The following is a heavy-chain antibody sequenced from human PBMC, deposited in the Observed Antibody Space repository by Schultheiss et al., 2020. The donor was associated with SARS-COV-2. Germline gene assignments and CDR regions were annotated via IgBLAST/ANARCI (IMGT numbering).Heavy chain of an antibody. V-gene: IGHV4-39*01. CDR2: IYYSGST. D-gene: IGHD4-17*01. J-gene: IGHJ6*03. CDR3: ARQPGDYVHFYYYYYMDV. CDR1: GGSISSSSYY. Sequence: SETLSLTCTVSGGSISSSSYYWGWIRQPPGKGLEWIGSIYYSGSTYYNPSLKSRVTISVDTSKNQFSLKLSSVTAADTAVYYCARQPGDYVHFYYYYYMDVWGKGTTVTVSS.